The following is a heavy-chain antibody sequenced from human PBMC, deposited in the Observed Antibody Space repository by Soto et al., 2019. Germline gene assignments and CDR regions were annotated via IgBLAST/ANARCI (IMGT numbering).Heavy chain of an antibody. CDR3: AKVGSIYCSSTSCSFDY. D-gene: IGHD2-2*01. Sequence: GGSLRLSCAASGFTFSSYAVSWVRQAPGKGLEWVSAISGSGGSTYYADSVKGRFTISRDNSKNTLYLQMNSLRAEDTAVYYCAKVGSIYCSSTSCSFDYWGQGTLVTVSS. V-gene: IGHV3-23*01. CDR2: ISGSGGST. CDR1: GFTFSSYA. J-gene: IGHJ4*02.